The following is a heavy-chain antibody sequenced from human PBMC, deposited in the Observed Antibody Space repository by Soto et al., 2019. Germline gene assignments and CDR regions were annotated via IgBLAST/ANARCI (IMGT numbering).Heavy chain of an antibody. D-gene: IGHD3-10*01. CDR1: GFTFSSYG. CDR3: AKAPYGSGSYSDY. CDR2: ISYDGSNK. Sequence: GGSLRLSCAASGFTFSSYGMHWVRQAPGKGLEWVAVISYDGSNKYYADSVKGRFTISRDNSKNTLYLQMNSLRAEYTAVYYCAKAPYGSGSYSDYWGQGTLVTVSS. J-gene: IGHJ4*02. V-gene: IGHV3-30*18.